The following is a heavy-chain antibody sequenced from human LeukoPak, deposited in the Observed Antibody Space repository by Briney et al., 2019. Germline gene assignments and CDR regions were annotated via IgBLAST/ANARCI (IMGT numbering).Heavy chain of an antibody. Sequence: PGGSLRLSCAASGFTFSSYWMNWVRQAPGKGLEWVANIKQDGGEKGYVDSVKGRFTISRDNAKNSLYLQMNSLRAEDTAVYYCAREYYYDSSGGDYYYYGMDVWGQGTTVTVSS. D-gene: IGHD3-22*01. CDR3: AREYYYDSSGGDYYYYGMDV. CDR2: IKQDGGEK. V-gene: IGHV3-7*01. CDR1: GFTFSSYW. J-gene: IGHJ6*02.